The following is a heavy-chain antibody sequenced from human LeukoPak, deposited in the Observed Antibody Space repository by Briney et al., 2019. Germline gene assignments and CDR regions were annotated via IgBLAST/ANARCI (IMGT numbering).Heavy chain of an antibody. J-gene: IGHJ2*01. V-gene: IGHV4-4*07. Sequence: SETLSLTCTVSGGSISSYYWSWIRQPAGKGLEWIGRIYTSGSTNYNPSLKSRVTMSVDTSKNQFSLKLSSVTAADPAVYYCAXXXXXIAAYHWYFDLWGRGTLVTVSS. D-gene: IGHD6-6*01. CDR1: GGSISSYY. CDR3: AXXXXXIAAYHWYFDL. CDR2: IYTSGST.